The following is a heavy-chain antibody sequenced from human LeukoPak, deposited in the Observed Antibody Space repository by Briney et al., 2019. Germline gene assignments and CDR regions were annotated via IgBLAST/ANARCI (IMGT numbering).Heavy chain of an antibody. V-gene: IGHV3-11*06. CDR1: GLTFSDYY. Sequence: PGGSLRLSCAASGLTFSDYYMSWIRQAPGKGLEWVSYISGSSYYTKYADSVKGRFTISRDNAKNSLYLQMNSLRAEDTAVYYCARSSSSGGGDSFDIWGQGTMVTVSS. CDR2: ISGSSYYT. D-gene: IGHD2-21*01. J-gene: IGHJ3*02. CDR3: ARSSSSGGGDSFDI.